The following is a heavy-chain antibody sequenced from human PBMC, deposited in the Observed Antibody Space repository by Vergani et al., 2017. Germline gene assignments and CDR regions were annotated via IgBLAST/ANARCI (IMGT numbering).Heavy chain of an antibody. CDR2: ISYDGSNK. CDR1: GFSFNTYG. J-gene: IGHJ4*02. D-gene: IGHD6-19*01. V-gene: IGHV3-30*19. CDR3: TYGPVAGDSSGWYANY. Sequence: QVQLVETGGGVVQPGGSLRLYCATSGFSFNTYGAHWVRQAPGKGLGWVAVISYDGSNKYYADSVKGRFTISRDNSKNTLYLQMNSLKTEDTAVYYCTYGPVAGDSSGWYANYWGQGTLVTVSS.